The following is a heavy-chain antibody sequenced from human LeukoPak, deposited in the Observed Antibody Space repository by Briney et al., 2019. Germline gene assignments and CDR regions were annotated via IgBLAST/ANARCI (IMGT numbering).Heavy chain of an antibody. V-gene: IGHV3-30*02. CDR2: IRYDGSNK. J-gene: IGHJ5*02. D-gene: IGHD1-20*01. CDR1: GFTFSSYG. CDR3: EKDARPINWNDWFDP. Sequence: PGGSLRLSCAASGFTFSSYGMHWVRQAPGKGLEWVAFIRYDGSNKYYADSVKGRFTISRDNSKNTLYLQMNSLRAEDTAVYYCEKDARPINWNDWFDPWGQGTLVTVSS.